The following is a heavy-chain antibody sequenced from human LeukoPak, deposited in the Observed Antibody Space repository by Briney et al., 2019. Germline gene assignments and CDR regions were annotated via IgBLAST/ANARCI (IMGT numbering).Heavy chain of an antibody. V-gene: IGHV3-48*04. J-gene: IGHJ4*02. Sequence: GGSLRLSCAASGFTFSSYGMHWVRQAPGKGLEWVSYISSSGSTIYYADSVKGRFTISRDNAKNSLYLQMNSLRAEDTAVYYCARDLRGTPAAISWVVDYWGQGTLVTVSS. CDR1: GFTFSSYG. CDR2: ISSSGSTI. CDR3: ARDLRGTPAAISWVVDY. D-gene: IGHD2-2*02.